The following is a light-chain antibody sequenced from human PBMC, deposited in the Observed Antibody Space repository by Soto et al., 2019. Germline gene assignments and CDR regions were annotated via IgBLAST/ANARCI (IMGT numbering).Light chain of an antibody. V-gene: IGLV1-40*01. CDR1: SSNIGAGYD. CDR2: GNS. J-gene: IGLJ1*01. CDR3: QSYDSSLSGV. Sequence: QPVLTQPPSVSGAPGQRVTISCTGSSSNIGAGYDVHWYQQLPGTAPKLLIYGNSNRPSGVPDRFSASKSGTSASLAITGLQAEDEADYYCQSYDSSLSGVFGTGTKVTVL.